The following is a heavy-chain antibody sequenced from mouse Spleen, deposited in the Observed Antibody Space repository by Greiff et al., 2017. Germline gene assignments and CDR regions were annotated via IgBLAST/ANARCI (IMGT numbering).Heavy chain of an antibody. CDR3: ASSYDGYSWFAY. J-gene: IGHJ3*01. CDR1: GYTFTSYW. Sequence: VQLQQPGAELVMPGASVKLSCKASGYTFTSYWMHWVKQRPGQGLEWIGEIDPSDSYTNYNQKFKGKATLTVDKSSSTAYMQLSSLTSEDSAVYYCASSYDGYSWFAYWGQGTLVTVSA. V-gene: IGHV1-69*01. CDR2: IDPSDSYT. D-gene: IGHD2-3*01.